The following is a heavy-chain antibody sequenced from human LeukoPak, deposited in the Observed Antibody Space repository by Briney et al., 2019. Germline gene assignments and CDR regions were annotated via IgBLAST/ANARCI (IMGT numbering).Heavy chain of an antibody. CDR3: AKGRDSSSWADFQH. CDR1: GFTFSTYA. CDR2: TIGSGSST. V-gene: IGHV3-23*01. D-gene: IGHD6-13*01. Sequence: GGSLRLSCAASGFTFSTYAMSWVRQAPGKGLEWVSSTIGSGSSTYYADSVKGRFTISRDNSKNTLCLQMNGLRAEDTAIYYCAKGRDSSSWADFQHWGQGTLVAVSS. J-gene: IGHJ1*01.